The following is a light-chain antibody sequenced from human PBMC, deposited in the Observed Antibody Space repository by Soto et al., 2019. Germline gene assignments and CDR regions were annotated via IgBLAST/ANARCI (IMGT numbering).Light chain of an antibody. CDR2: GAS. J-gene: IGKJ4*01. Sequence: EIVLTQSPGTLSLSPGERATLSCRASQSVSSSYLAWYQQKPGQAPRLLIYGASTRAPGIPVRFSGSGSGTEFTLTITSLQSEDFAVYYCQEYNDWRPITFGGGTKVDI. CDR1: QSVSSSY. CDR3: QEYNDWRPIT. V-gene: IGKV3-15*01.